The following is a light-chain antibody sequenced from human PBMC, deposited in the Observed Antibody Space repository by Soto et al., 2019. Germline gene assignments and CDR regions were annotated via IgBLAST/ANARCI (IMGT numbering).Light chain of an antibody. J-gene: IGLJ3*02. Sequence: QSALTQPDSVSGSPGQSITISCTGTSSDVGGYNYVSWYQQHPGKAPKLMIYDVTNRPSGVSNRFSGSKSGNTASLTISGLQADDEADYYCSSYTSSSTPLVFGGGTKLTVL. V-gene: IGLV2-14*01. CDR1: SSDVGGYNY. CDR3: SSYTSSSTPLV. CDR2: DVT.